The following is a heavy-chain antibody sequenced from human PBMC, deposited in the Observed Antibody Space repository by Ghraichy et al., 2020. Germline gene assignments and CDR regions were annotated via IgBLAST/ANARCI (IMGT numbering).Heavy chain of an antibody. CDR3: ARVGPHGDDDS. D-gene: IGHD4-17*01. V-gene: IGHV3-13*01. Sequence: GGSLRLSCEASGFTFSNFDIHWVRQAPGKGLEWVSGIGTNGDTYYPDSVLGRFIISRENAYISMYLQMNIVRVEDTAVYFCARVGPHGDDDSWGQGTLVTVSP. J-gene: IGHJ5*01. CDR1: GFTFSNFD. CDR2: IGTNGDT.